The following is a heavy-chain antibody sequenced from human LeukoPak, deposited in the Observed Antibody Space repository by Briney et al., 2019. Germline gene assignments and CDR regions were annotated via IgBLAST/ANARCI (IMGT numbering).Heavy chain of an antibody. Sequence: PSETLSLTCAVYGGSFSGYYWSWIRQPPGKGLEWIGEINHSGSTNYNPSLKSRVTISVDTSKNQFSLKLSSVTAADTAVYYCARRTYSGISVFSSLVGYYYYMDVWGKGTTVTGSS. V-gene: IGHV4-34*01. CDR1: GGSFSGYY. CDR2: INHSGST. D-gene: IGHD6-13*01. J-gene: IGHJ6*03. CDR3: ARRTYSGISVFSSLVGYYYYMDV.